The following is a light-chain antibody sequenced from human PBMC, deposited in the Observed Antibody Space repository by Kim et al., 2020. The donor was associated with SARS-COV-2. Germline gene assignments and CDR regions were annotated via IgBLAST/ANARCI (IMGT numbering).Light chain of an antibody. J-gene: IGKJ4*01. Sequence: EIVLTQSPATLSLSPGERATLSCRASQSVSSFLAWYQQKPGQAPRLLIYDASNRATGIPARFSGSGSGTEFTLTISSLEPEDFALYYCQQRSNWPTFGGGTKVDIK. CDR1: QSVSSF. CDR3: QQRSNWPT. CDR2: DAS. V-gene: IGKV3-11*01.